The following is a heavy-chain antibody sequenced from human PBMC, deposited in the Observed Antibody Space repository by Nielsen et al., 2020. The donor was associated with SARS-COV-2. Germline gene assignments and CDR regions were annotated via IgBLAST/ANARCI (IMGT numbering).Heavy chain of an antibody. V-gene: IGHV3-9*01. D-gene: IGHD5-12*01. CDR3: ARGALYSGYDYDY. Sequence: SLKISCAASGFTFDDYAMHWVRQAPGKGLEWVSGISWNSGSIGYADSVKGRFTISSDNAKNSLYLQMNSLRAEDTALYYCARGALYSGYDYDYWGQGTLVTVSS. CDR2: ISWNSGSI. J-gene: IGHJ4*02. CDR1: GFTFDDYA.